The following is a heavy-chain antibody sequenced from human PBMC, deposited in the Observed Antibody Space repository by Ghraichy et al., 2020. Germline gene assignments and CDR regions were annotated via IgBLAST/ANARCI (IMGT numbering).Heavy chain of an antibody. Sequence: LSLTCAASGFTFSDYYMSWIRQAPGKGLEWVSYISSSSSYTNYADSVKGRFTISRDNAKNSLYLQMNSLRAEDTAVYYCARLGVANSNYYYYGMDVWGQGTTVTVSS. CDR3: ARLGVANSNYYYYGMDV. CDR2: ISSSSSYT. V-gene: IGHV3-11*06. J-gene: IGHJ6*02. CDR1: GFTFSDYY. D-gene: IGHD2-15*01.